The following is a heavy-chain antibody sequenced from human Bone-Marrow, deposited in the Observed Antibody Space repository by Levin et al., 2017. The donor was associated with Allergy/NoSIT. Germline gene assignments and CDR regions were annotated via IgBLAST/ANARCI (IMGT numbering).Heavy chain of an antibody. CDR3: ARTEEKWNFFEC. D-gene: IGHD1-26*01. J-gene: IGHJ4*02. V-gene: IGHV2-70*04. CDR2: VDWDDDK. Sequence: SGPTLVKPTQTLTLTCTVSGFSLSTTRMRMSWIRQPPGKALEWLARVDWDDDKFYSTSLKTRLTISKDTSKNQAVLTITNVDPEDPATYYCARTEEKWNFFECWGQGTLVTVSS. CDR1: GFSLSTTRMR.